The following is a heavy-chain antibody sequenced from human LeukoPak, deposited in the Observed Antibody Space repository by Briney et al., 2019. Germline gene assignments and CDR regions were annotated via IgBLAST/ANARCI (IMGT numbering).Heavy chain of an antibody. CDR2: ISSSSSYI. D-gene: IGHD5-12*01. CDR1: GFTFSSYS. V-gene: IGHV3-21*01. J-gene: IGHJ4*02. CDR3: ARVRGGYDSLLGY. Sequence: GGSLRLSCAASGFTFSSYSMNWVRQAPGKGLEWVSSISSSSSYIYYADSVKGRFTISRDNAKNSLYLQMNSRRAEDTAVYYCARVRGGYDSLLGYWGQGTLVTVSS.